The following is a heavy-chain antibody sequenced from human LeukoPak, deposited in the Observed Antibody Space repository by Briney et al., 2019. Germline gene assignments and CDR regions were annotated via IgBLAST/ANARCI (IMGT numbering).Heavy chain of an antibody. CDR3: ARENETDYGGYSD. V-gene: IGHV4-34*01. Sequence: PWETLSLTCAVNGGSFSGFYWSWIRQPPGKGLEWIGEFDHSGIPNYNPSLKSRAPISVDTAKTQFSLTVRSVTGADTAVYYCARENETDYGGYSDWGQGTLVTVSS. D-gene: IGHD4-23*01. CDR2: FDHSGIP. J-gene: IGHJ4*02. CDR1: GGSFSGFY.